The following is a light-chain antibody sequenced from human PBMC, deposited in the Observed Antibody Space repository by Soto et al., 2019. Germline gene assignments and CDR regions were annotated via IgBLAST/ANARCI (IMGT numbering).Light chain of an antibody. CDR1: QSVSSD. J-gene: IGKJ5*01. V-gene: IGKV3-15*01. CDR3: HQRQYWPPIT. CDR2: HAS. Sequence: EIVMTQSPAALSVSPGERATLSCRASQSVSSDLAWYQQKPGQSPRLLIYHASARATGVPARISGSGSGTDFTLTISSLEPEDFAVYYCHQRQYWPPITFGQGTRLEI.